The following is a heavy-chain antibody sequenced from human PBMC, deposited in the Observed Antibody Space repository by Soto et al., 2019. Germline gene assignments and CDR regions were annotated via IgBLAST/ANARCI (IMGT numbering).Heavy chain of an antibody. V-gene: IGHV4-4*01. J-gene: IGHJ4*02. CDR1: GGSIRTNNW. Sequence: TLSLTCVVSGGSIRTNNWWSCVRQSPEKGLEWIGDIFHSGSTNYNPSLKSRVTISVDKSRNQFSLKLVSVTAADTAVYFCARLDTGWYNNFDQWGQGALVTVSS. CDR3: ARLDTGWYNNFDQ. CDR2: IFHSGST. D-gene: IGHD1-20*01.